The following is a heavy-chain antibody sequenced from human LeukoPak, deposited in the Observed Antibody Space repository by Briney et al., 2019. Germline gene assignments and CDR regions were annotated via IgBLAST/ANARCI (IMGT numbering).Heavy chain of an antibody. CDR2: SSSNGRST. CDR3: VNQISGWVY. J-gene: IGHJ4*02. D-gene: IGHD6-19*01. CDR1: GFTFSSLP. V-gene: IGHV3-64D*06. Sequence: KPGGSLRLSCSASGFTFSSLPMHWVRQAPGEGLEYVSGSSSNGRSTYYADSAKGRFIISRDNSKNTLYLQMSSLRPEDTAMYYCVNQISGWVYWGQGTLVTVSS.